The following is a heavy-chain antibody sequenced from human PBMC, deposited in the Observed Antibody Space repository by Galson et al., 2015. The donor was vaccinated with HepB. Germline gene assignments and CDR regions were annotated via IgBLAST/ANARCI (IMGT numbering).Heavy chain of an antibody. CDR3: ARERIGPGTVTTAIVAYFDY. CDR2: IYYSGST. Sequence: LSLTCTVSGGSISSGDYYWSWIRQPPGKGLEWIRYIYYSGSTYYNPSLKSRVTISVDTSKNQFSLKLSSVTAADTAVYYCARERIGPGTVTTAIVAYFDYWGQGTLVTVSS. J-gene: IGHJ4*02. V-gene: IGHV4-30-4*01. CDR1: GGSISSGDYY. D-gene: IGHD4-11*01.